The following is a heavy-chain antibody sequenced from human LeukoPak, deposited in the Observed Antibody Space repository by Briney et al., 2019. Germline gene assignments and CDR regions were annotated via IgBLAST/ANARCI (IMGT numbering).Heavy chain of an antibody. CDR1: GFTVSSNY. CDR2: IYSGGST. CDR3: ARVSDGTTVYFDY. V-gene: IGHV3-66*02. J-gene: IGHJ4*02. Sequence: GGSLRLSCAASGFTVSSNYMSWVCQAPGKGLEWVSVIYSGGSTYYADSVKGRFTIFRDNSKNTLYLQMDSLRAEDTAVYYCARVSDGTTVYFDYWGQGTLVTVSS. D-gene: IGHD1-7*01.